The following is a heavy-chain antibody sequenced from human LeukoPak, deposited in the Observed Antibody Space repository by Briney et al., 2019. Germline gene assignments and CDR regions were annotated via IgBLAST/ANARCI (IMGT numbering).Heavy chain of an antibody. CDR3: AREDTRITMVRGVYGDNWFDP. D-gene: IGHD3-10*01. CDR2: ISYDGSNK. CDR1: GFTFSSYA. Sequence: GGSLRLSCAASGFTFSSYAMHWVRQAPGKGLEWVAVISYDGSNKYYADSVKGRFTISRDNSKNTLYLQMNSLRAEDTAVYYCAREDTRITMVRGVYGDNWFDPWGQGTLVTVSS. V-gene: IGHV3-30-3*01. J-gene: IGHJ5*02.